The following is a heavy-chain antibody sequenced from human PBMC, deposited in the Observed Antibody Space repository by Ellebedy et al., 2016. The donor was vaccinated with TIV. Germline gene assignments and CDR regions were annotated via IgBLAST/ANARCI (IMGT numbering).Heavy chain of an antibody. V-gene: IGHV5-51*01. D-gene: IGHD3-3*01. CDR1: GYSFTNYW. CDR3: ARLDTQYYDFWSGYSEGWYFDL. Sequence: GESLKISCKGSGYSFTNYWIGWVRQMPGKGLEWMGIIYPGDSDTRYSPSFQGQVTISADKSISTAYLQWSSLKASDTAMYYCARLDTQYYDFWSGYSEGWYFDLWGRGTLVTASS. J-gene: IGHJ2*01. CDR2: IYPGDSDT.